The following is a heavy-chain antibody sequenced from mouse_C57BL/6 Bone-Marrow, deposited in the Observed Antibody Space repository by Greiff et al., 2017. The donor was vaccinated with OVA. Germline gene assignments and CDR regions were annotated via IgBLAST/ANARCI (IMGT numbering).Heavy chain of an antibody. J-gene: IGHJ2*01. D-gene: IGHD2-4*01. CDR3: ARETDYQYYFDY. CDR2: IDPSDSYT. Sequence: QVQLQQPGAELVKPGASVKLSCKASGYTFTSYWMQWVKQRPGQGLEWIGEIDPSDSYTNYNQKCKGKATLTVDTSASTAYMQLSSLTSEDSAVYYCARETDYQYYFDYWGQGTTLTVSS. V-gene: IGHV1-50*01. CDR1: GYTFTSYW.